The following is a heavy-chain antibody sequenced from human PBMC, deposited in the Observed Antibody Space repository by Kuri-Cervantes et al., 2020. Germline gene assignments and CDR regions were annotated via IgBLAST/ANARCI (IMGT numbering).Heavy chain of an antibody. Sequence: GSLRLSCAVYGGSFSGYYWSWIRQPPGKGLEWIGEINHSGSTNYNPSLKSRVTISVDTSKNQFSLKLSSVTAADTAVYYCAREPNWGSGYWDQGTLVTVSS. J-gene: IGHJ4*02. CDR3: AREPNWGSGY. D-gene: IGHD7-27*01. V-gene: IGHV4-34*01. CDR1: GGSFSGYY. CDR2: INHSGST.